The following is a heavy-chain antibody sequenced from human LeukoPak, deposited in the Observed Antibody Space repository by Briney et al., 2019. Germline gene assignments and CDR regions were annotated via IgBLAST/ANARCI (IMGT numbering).Heavy chain of an antibody. CDR3: ARGYAIAAAVYFDY. CDR2: IYYSGST. J-gene: IGHJ4*02. D-gene: IGHD6-13*01. Sequence: SETLSLNCTVSGGSISNYYRSWIRQPPGKGLEWIAFIYYSGSTNYNPSLKSRVTMSVDTSKNQFSLKLSSVTAADTAVYYCARGYAIAAAVYFDYWGQGTLVTVSS. CDR1: GGSISNYY. V-gene: IGHV4-59*12.